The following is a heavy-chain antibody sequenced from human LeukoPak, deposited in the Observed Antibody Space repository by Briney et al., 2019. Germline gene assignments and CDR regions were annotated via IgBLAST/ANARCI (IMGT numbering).Heavy chain of an antibody. Sequence: GAPLRLSCAASGFSFSSSAMIWVRQAPGKGLEWVSSISGSGSTTYYEDSVKGRFTISRDNSNNTLYLQMNSPRAEDTAVYYCARDRGEGYSYNFPPSDHWGQGTLVTVSS. CDR2: ISGSGSTT. CDR1: GFSFSSSA. D-gene: IGHD5-18*01. V-gene: IGHV3-23*01. CDR3: ARDRGEGYSYNFPPSDH. J-gene: IGHJ4*01.